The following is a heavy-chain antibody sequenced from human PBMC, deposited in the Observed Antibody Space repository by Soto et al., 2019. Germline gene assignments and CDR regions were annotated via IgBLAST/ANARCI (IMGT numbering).Heavy chain of an antibody. J-gene: IGHJ6*02. CDR3: ARRLQLWANYYCYGMDV. V-gene: IGHV3-7*01. CDR2: IKQDGSEK. D-gene: IGHD5-18*01. Sequence: GGSLRLSCAASGFTFSSYWMSWVRQAPGKGLEWVANIKQDGSEKYYADSVKGRFTFSRDNAKNSLYLQMNSLRAEDTAVYYCARRLQLWANYYCYGMDVWGQGTTVTVSS. CDR1: GFTFSSYW.